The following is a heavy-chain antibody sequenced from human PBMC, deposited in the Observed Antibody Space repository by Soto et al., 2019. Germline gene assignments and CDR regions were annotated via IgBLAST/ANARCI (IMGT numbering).Heavy chain of an antibody. Sequence: QVQLVQSGAEVKKPGSSVKVSCKASGGTFSSYAISWVRQAPGQGLEWMGGIIPIFGTANYAQKFQGRVTITADESTSTAYMELSSLRSEDMAVYYCASAIRFLEWLFVGMDVWGQGTTVTVSS. CDR2: IIPIFGTA. V-gene: IGHV1-69*01. J-gene: IGHJ6*02. CDR3: ASAIRFLEWLFVGMDV. CDR1: GGTFSSYA. D-gene: IGHD3-3*01.